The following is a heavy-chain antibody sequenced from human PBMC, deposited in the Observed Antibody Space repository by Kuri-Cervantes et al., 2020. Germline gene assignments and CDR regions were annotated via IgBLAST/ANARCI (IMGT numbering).Heavy chain of an antibody. CDR2: IYYSEST. Sequence: SETLSLTCTVSGGSISSSSYYWGWIRQPPGKGLEWIGSIYYSESTNYNPSLKSRVTISVDTSKNQFSLKLSSVTAADTAVYYCARDAYGGGSGIFGYWGQGTLVTVSS. CDR3: ARDAYGGGSGIFGY. D-gene: IGHD4-23*01. CDR1: GGSISSSSYY. V-gene: IGHV4-39*07. J-gene: IGHJ4*02.